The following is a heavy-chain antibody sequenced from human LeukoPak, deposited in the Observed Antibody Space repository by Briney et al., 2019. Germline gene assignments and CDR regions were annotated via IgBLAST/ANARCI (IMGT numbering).Heavy chain of an antibody. CDR3: VSKKDSPDDAFDI. CDR1: GGSISSSNW. V-gene: IGHV4-4*02. CDR2: IYHSGST. J-gene: IGHJ3*02. Sequence: PSETLSLTCAVSGGSISSSNWWSWVRQPPGKGLEWIGEIYHSGSTNYNPSLKSRVTISVDKSKNQFSLKLSSVTAADTAVYYCVSKKDSPDDAFDIWGQGTMVTVSS.